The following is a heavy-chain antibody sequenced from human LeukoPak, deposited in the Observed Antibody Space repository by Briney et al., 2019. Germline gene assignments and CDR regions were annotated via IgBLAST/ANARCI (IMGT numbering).Heavy chain of an antibody. V-gene: IGHV3-7*01. CDR3: ARNRYYYGSGNYGVPNWFDP. CDR2: IKQDGSEK. D-gene: IGHD3-10*01. CDR1: GFTFSSYW. J-gene: IGHJ5*02. Sequence: PGGSLRPSCAASGFTFSSYWMSWVRQAPGKGLEWVANIKQDGSEKYYVGSVKGRFTISRDNAKNSLYLQMNSLRAEDTAVYYCARNRYYYGSGNYGVPNWFDPWGQGTLVTASS.